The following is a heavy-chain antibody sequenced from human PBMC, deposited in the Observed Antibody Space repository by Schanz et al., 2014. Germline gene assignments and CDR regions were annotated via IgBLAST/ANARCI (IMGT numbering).Heavy chain of an antibody. Sequence: QVQLVESGGGVVQPGRSLRLSCATSGFTFSSYGMHWVRQAPGKGLEWVSALSGSGTSTYYADSVKGRFTISRDNAKNSLYLQMNSLRPEDTAVYYCAKQFLSYYFYGMDVWGQGTTVSVSS. CDR1: GFTFSSYG. CDR3: AKQFLSYYFYGMDV. CDR2: LSGSGTST. V-gene: IGHV3-NL1*01. J-gene: IGHJ6*02.